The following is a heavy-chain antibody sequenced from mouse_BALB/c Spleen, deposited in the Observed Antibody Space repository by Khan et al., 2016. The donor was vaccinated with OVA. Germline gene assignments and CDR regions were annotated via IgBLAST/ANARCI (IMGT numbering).Heavy chain of an antibody. CDR3: TRGYYGDPFAY. Sequence: EVELVESGGGLVKPGGSLKLSCAASGFTFSDYYMYWVHQTPEKRLEWVATISDGGTYMYYPDNVKGRFTIYRENAKNNLYLQMSSLMSAATAMYYCTRGYYGDPFAYWGQGTLVTVSA. J-gene: IGHJ3*01. D-gene: IGHD2-13*01. V-gene: IGHV5-4*02. CDR1: GFTFSDYY. CDR2: ISDGGTYM.